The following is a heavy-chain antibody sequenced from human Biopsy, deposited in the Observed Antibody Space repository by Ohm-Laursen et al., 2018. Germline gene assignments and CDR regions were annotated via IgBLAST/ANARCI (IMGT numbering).Heavy chain of an antibody. Sequence: TLSLTCTVSGVSINTGGYYWTWIRQHPGTGLEWIGYIHYSGYTLYNPSLKSRLTISVDTSRNQFSLKLTSVTAADTALYYCTRAGGGKIYGLWGQGTLVTVSS. J-gene: IGHJ4*02. CDR1: GVSINTGGYY. CDR3: TRAGGGKIYGL. D-gene: IGHD3-16*01. CDR2: IHYSGYT. V-gene: IGHV4-31*03.